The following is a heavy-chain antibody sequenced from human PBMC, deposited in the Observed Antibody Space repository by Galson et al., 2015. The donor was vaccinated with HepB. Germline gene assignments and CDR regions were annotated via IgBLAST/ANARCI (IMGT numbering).Heavy chain of an antibody. D-gene: IGHD2-15*01. CDR3: ARGEVVVAATDY. J-gene: IGHJ4*02. Sequence: SLRLSCAASGFTFSDYYMSWIRQAPGKGLEWVSYISSGSSYTNYADSVKGRFTISRDNAKNSLYLQMNSLRAEDTAVYYCARGEVVVAATDYWGQGTLVTVSS. CDR1: GFTFSDYY. CDR2: ISSGSSYT. V-gene: IGHV3-11*06.